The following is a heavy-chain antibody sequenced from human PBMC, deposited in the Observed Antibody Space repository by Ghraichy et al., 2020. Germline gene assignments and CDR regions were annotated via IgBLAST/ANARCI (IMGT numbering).Heavy chain of an antibody. CDR2: ISYDGSNK. J-gene: IGHJ6*02. D-gene: IGHD4-17*01. V-gene: IGHV3-30*18. Sequence: GGSLRLSCAASGFTFSSYGMHWVRQAPGKGLEWVAVISYDGSNKYYADSVKGRFTISRDNSKNTLYLQMNSLRAEDTAVYYCAKDLSTVSPLYYYGMDVWGQGTTVTVSS. CDR1: GFTFSSYG. CDR3: AKDLSTVSPLYYYGMDV.